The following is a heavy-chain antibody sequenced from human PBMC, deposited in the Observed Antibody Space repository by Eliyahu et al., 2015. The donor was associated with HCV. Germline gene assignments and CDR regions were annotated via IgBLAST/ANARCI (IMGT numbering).Heavy chain of an antibody. CDR1: GGPFTSYA. CDR2: IIPMFGTT. V-gene: IGHV1-69*06. Sequence: QVQLVQSGAEVKKPGSSVKVSCKASGGPFTSYAISWVRQAPGQGLEWMGGIIPMFGTTNYAQKFQGRVTITADKSTSTAYMALTSLRSEDTAVYYCASYGDPEYYFDYWGQGTLVTVSS. CDR3: ASYGDPEYYFDY. D-gene: IGHD4-17*01. J-gene: IGHJ4*02.